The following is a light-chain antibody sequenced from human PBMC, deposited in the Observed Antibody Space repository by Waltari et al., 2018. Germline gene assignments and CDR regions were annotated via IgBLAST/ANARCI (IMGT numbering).Light chain of an antibody. Sequence: LTQDPAVSVALGQTVRITCQGDSLRSYSANWYQQKPGQAPLLVIYGKNNRPSGIQARFAGSSSGGAASLTITGAQAEDEADYYCNSRDSSINHHYVFGSGTKVTVL. CDR2: GKN. CDR1: SLRSYS. J-gene: IGLJ1*01. CDR3: NSRDSSINHHYV. V-gene: IGLV3-19*01.